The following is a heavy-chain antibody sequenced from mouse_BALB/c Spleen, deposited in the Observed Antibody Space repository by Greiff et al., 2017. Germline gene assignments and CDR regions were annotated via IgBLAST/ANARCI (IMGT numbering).Heavy chain of an antibody. Sequence: EVMLVESGGGLVKPGGSLKLSCAASGFTFSSYAMSWVRQSPEKRLEWVAEISSGGSYTYYPDTVTGRFTISRDNAKNTLYLEMSSLRSEDTAMYYCARDRGQLGGNYAMDDWGQGTSVTVSS. V-gene: IGHV5-9-4*01. CDR2: ISSGGSYT. CDR3: ARDRGQLGGNYAMDD. J-gene: IGHJ4*01. D-gene: IGHD4-1*02. CDR1: GFTFSSYA.